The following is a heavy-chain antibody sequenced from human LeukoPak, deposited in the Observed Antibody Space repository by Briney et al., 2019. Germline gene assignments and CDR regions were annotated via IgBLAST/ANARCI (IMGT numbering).Heavy chain of an antibody. CDR2: ISSFSGTI. CDR1: GITFSSYS. V-gene: IGHV3-48*01. Sequence: GGSLRLSCVASGITFSSYSMNWVRQAPGKGLEWVSYISSFSGTINYADSAKGRFTISRDNAKNSLYLQMNSLRAEDTAVYYYARRKSVAGYYYYYMDVWGKGTTVTVSS. D-gene: IGHD6-19*01. CDR3: ARRKSVAGYYYYYMDV. J-gene: IGHJ6*03.